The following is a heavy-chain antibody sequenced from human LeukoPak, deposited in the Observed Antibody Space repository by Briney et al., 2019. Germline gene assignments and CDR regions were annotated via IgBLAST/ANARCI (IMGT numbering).Heavy chain of an antibody. CDR2: IYYSGST. CDR1: GGSISSSNW. V-gene: IGHV4-4*02. Sequence: PSETLSLTCVVSGGSISSSNWWSWVRQPAGKGLEWIGSIYYSGSTYYNPSLKSRVTISVDTSKNQFSLKLSSVTAADTAAYYCARDPLNWFDPWGQGTLVTVSS. J-gene: IGHJ5*02. CDR3: ARDPLNWFDP.